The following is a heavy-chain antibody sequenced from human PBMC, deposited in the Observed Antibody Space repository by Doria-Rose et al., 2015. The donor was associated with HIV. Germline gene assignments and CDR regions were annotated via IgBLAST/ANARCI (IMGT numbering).Heavy chain of an antibody. CDR2: IFSDDER. D-gene: IGHD6-13*01. CDR3: ARIKSSRWYHKYYFDF. V-gene: IGHV2-26*01. CDR1: GVSLSSPGMG. Sequence: QVTLKESGPVLVKPTETLTLTCTVSGVSLSSPGMGVSWIRQPPGKAQEWLAHIFSDDERFYNTPLKSRLNISRGTSKSQVVLTMTDMDPVDTATYYCARIKSSRWYHKYYFDFWGQGTLVIVSA. J-gene: IGHJ4*02.